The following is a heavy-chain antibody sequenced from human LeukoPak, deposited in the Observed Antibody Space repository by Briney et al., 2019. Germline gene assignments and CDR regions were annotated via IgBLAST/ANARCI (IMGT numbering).Heavy chain of an antibody. D-gene: IGHD5/OR15-5a*01. V-gene: IGHV4-61*02. CDR2: IYTSGSP. CDR1: GGSISSGSYY. J-gene: IGHJ6*02. Sequence: SETLSLTCTVSGGSISSGSYYWSWIRQPAGKGLEWIGRIYTSGSPNSNPSLKSRVTISVDTSKNQFSLKLSSVTAADTAVYYCARGLSYYYYGMDVWGQGTTVTVSS. CDR3: ARGLSYYYYGMDV.